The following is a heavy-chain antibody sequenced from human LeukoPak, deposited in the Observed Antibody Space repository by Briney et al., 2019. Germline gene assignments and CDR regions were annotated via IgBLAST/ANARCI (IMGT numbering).Heavy chain of an antibody. CDR3: ASDYYDSSGYKRYYYYYMDV. V-gene: IGHV4-34*01. D-gene: IGHD3-22*01. CDR2: INHSGST. Sequence: SETLSLTCAVYGGSFSGYYWSWIRQPPGKGLEWIGEINHSGSTNYNPSLKSRVTISVDTSKNQFSLKLSSVTAADTAVYYCASDYYDSSGYKRYYYYYMDVWGKGTTVTVSS. CDR1: GGSFSGYY. J-gene: IGHJ6*03.